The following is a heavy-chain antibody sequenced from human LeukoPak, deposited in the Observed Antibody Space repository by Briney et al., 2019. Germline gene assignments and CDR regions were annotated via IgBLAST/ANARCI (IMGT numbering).Heavy chain of an antibody. CDR1: GGSISSYY. CDR2: ISHSEGD. Sequence: SETLSLTCTVSGGSISSYYWSWIRQTPGKGLEWIGEISHSEGDNYNPSLKSRVTISVDASKNQFSLKLSSVTAADTAVYYCARGTAVAGIPNMDVWDKGTTVTVSS. V-gene: IGHV4-34*01. J-gene: IGHJ6*03. CDR3: ARGTAVAGIPNMDV. D-gene: IGHD6-19*01.